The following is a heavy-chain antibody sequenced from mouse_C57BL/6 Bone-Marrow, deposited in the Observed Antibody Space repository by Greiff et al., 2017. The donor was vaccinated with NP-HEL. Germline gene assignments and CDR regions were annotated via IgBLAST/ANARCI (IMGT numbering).Heavy chain of an antibody. D-gene: IGHD2-2*01. J-gene: IGHJ2*01. CDR2: IYPGAGDT. CDR1: GYAFSSSW. CDR3: ARSGGWLRDFDY. Sequence: VQLQQSGPELVKPGASVKISCKASGYAFSSSWMNWVKQRPGKGLEWIGRIYPGAGDTNYNGKFKGKATLTADKSSSTAYMQLSSLTSEDSAVYFCARSGGWLRDFDYWGQGTTLTVSS. V-gene: IGHV1-82*01.